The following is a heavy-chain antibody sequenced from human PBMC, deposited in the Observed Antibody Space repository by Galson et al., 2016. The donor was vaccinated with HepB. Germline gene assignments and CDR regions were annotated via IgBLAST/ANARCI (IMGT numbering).Heavy chain of an antibody. V-gene: IGHV3-23*01. J-gene: IGHJ6*02. D-gene: IGHD7-27*01. CDR1: GFTFSSYA. Sequence: SLRLSCAASGFTFSSYAMNRVRQAPGKGLEWVSGISGSGGSTYYADSVKGRFTISRDNSKNTLYLQMNSLRAEDTAVYYCARAWGNYGMDVWGQGTTVTVSS. CDR2: ISGSGGST. CDR3: ARAWGNYGMDV.